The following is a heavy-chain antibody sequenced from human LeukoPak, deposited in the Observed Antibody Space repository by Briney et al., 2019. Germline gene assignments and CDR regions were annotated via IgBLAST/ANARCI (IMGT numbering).Heavy chain of an antibody. V-gene: IGHV3-74*01. Sequence: GGSLRLSCAASGFTFSSYWMHWVRQAPGKGLVWVSRINTDGSSTSYADSVKGRFTISRDNAKNTLYLQMNSLRAEDTAVYYCARAYSSSWTYYYYYMDVWGKGTTVTVSS. CDR3: ARAYSSSWTYYYYYMDV. D-gene: IGHD6-6*01. J-gene: IGHJ6*03. CDR2: INTDGSST. CDR1: GFTFSSYW.